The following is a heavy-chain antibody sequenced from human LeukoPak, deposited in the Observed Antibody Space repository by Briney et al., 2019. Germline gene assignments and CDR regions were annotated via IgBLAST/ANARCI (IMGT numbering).Heavy chain of an antibody. D-gene: IGHD3-3*01. CDR1: GGSISSGSYY. V-gene: IGHV4-61*02. CDR3: ARGSSPITIFGVVIIPVGFDY. J-gene: IGHJ4*02. Sequence: SQTLSLTCTVSGGSISSGSYYWSWIRQPAGKGLEWTGRIYTSGSTNYNPSLKSRVTISVDTSKNQFSLKLSSVTAADTAVYYCARGSSPITIFGVVIIPVGFDYWGQGTLVTVSS. CDR2: IYTSGST.